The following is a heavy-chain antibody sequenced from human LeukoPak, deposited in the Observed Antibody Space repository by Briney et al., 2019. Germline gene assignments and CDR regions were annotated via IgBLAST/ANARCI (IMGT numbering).Heavy chain of an antibody. Sequence: GGSLRLSCAASGFTFSSYWMSWVRQAPGKGLEWVANIKQDGGEKYYVDSVKGRFTISRDNAKNSLYLQMNSLRAEDTAVYYCARWLPMTTVTTESRDYWGQGTLVAVSS. V-gene: IGHV3-7*01. CDR3: ARWLPMTTVTTESRDY. CDR1: GFTFSSYW. D-gene: IGHD4-17*01. J-gene: IGHJ4*02. CDR2: IKQDGGEK.